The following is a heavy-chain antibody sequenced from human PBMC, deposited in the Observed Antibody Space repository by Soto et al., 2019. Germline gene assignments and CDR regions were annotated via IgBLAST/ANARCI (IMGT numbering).Heavy chain of an antibody. V-gene: IGHV1-46*01. D-gene: IGHD3-10*01. CDR2: ISPSGDGP. Sequence: ASVKVSCKASGHTFTNYYMHWVRQAPGQGLEWMGGISPSGDGPTFAQKFQGRVTMTRDTSTSTAYMELSSLRFEDTAVYYCASMGCSYYYRLDVWGQGIMVTVSS. CDR3: ASMGCSYYYRLDV. J-gene: IGHJ6*02. CDR1: GHTFTNYY.